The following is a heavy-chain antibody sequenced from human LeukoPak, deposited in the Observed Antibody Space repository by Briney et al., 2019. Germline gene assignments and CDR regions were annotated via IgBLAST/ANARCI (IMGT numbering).Heavy chain of an antibody. CDR3: AGLPRYNWNEPLDY. CDR1: GYTFTDCD. V-gene: IGHV1-2*02. D-gene: IGHD1-20*01. CDR2: INPNSGGT. Sequence: ASVKVSCKTAGYTFTDCDMHWVRQAPGQGLEWMGWINPNSGGTKYAQKFQGRATMTRDTSINTAYMELSRLTYDDTAVYYCAGLPRYNWNEPLDYWGQGTLITVSS. J-gene: IGHJ4*02.